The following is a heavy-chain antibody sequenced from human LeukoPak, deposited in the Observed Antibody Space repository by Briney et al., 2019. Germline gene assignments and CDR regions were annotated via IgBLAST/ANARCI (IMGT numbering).Heavy chain of an antibody. D-gene: IGHD3-16*02. V-gene: IGHV3-21*01. Sequence: GGSLRLSCAASGFTLSSYNMNWVRQAPGKGLEWVSSISSSSSYIYYADSVNGRFTISSDNAKNSLYLQMNSLRAEATAVYYCARDLLGYNYYYMDVWGKGTTVTISS. CDR3: ARDLLGYNYYYMDV. J-gene: IGHJ6*03. CDR1: GFTLSSYN. CDR2: ISSSSSYI.